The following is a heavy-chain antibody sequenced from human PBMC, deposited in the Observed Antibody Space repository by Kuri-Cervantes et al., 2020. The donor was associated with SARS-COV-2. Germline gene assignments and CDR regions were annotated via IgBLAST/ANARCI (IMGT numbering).Heavy chain of an antibody. CDR1: GYTFTSYY. J-gene: IGHJ6*02. D-gene: IGHD3-16*01. CDR2: ISAYNGNT. Sequence: ASVKVSCKASGYTFTSYYMHWVRQAPGQGLEWMGRISAYNGNTNYAQKLQGRVTMTTDTSTSTAYMELRSLRSDDTAVYYCARGEGGSGSYGMDVWGQGTTVTGSS. CDR3: ARGEGGSGSYGMDV. V-gene: IGHV1-18*04.